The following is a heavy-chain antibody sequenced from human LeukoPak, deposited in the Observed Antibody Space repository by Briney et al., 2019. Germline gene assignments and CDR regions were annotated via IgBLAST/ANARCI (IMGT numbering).Heavy chain of an antibody. J-gene: IGHJ4*02. CDR2: IIPIFGIA. V-gene: IGHV1-69*04. CDR3: TRDFDGPGFSYHDILTGKN. CDR1: GGTFSSYA. D-gene: IGHD3-9*01. Sequence: VASVKVSCKASGGTFSSYAISWVRQAPGQGLEWMGRIIPIFGIANYAQKFQGRVTITADKSTSTAYMELSSLRSEDTAVYYCTRDFDGPGFSYHDILTGKNWGQGTLVTVSS.